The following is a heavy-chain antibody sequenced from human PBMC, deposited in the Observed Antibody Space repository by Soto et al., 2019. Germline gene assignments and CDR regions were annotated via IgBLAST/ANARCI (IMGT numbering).Heavy chain of an antibody. J-gene: IGHJ6*03. CDR1: GGSFSGYY. Sequence: QVQLQQWGAGLLKPSETLSLTCAVYGGSFSGYYWSWIRQPPGKGLEWIGEINHSGSTNYNPSLKSRVTISVDTSKNQFSLKLSSVTAADTAVYYCARELGNTAMAYYYYYYMDVWGKGTTVTVSS. CDR2: INHSGST. D-gene: IGHD5-18*01. CDR3: ARELGNTAMAYYYYYYMDV. V-gene: IGHV4-34*01.